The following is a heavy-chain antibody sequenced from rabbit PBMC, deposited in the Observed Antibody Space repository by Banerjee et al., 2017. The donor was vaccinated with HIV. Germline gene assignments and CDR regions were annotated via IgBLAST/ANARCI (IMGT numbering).Heavy chain of an antibody. J-gene: IGHJ4*01. V-gene: IGHV1S40*01. D-gene: IGHD1-1*01. Sequence: QSLEESGGDLVKPGASLTLTCTASGFSFSSSYWICWVRQAPGKGLEWIGCIDAGSSGRTNYASWAKGRFTISKTSSTTVTLQMTSLTAADTATYFCARDIAGSSGYSNLWGQGTLVTVS. CDR1: GFSFSSSYW. CDR3: ARDIAGSSGYSNL. CDR2: IDAGSSGRT.